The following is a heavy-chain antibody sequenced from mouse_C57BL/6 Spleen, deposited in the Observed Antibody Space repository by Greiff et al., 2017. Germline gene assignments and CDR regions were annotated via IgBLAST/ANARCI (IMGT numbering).Heavy chain of an antibody. CDR2: IYPGSGST. Sequence: VQLQQPGAELVKPGASVKMSCKASGYTFTSYWITWVKPRPGQGLEWIGDIYPGSGSTNYNEKFKSKATLTVDTSSSTAYMQLSSLTSEDSAVYYCAREDYGSSYGAMDYWGQGTSVTVSS. CDR3: AREDYGSSYGAMDY. CDR1: GYTFTSYW. V-gene: IGHV1-55*01. J-gene: IGHJ4*01. D-gene: IGHD1-1*01.